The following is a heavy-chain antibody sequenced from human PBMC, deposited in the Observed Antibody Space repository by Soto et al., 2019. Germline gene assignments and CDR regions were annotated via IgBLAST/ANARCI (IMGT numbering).Heavy chain of an antibody. CDR3: ARERGTVGYFDY. D-gene: IGHD3-16*01. J-gene: IGHJ4*02. CDR2: IYYSGST. V-gene: IGHV4-59*01. Sequence: QVQLQESGPGLVKPSETLSLTCTVSGGSISSYYWSWIRQPPGKGLEWIGYIYYSGSTNYTPSLKSRVTISVDTSNNHFALKLSSVTAADTAVYYCARERGTVGYFDYWGQGTPVPVSS. CDR1: GGSISSYY.